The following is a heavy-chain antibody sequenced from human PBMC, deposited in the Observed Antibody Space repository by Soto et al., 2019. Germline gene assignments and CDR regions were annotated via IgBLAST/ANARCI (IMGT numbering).Heavy chain of an antibody. Sequence: SGGSLRLSCAASGFTFSSYGMHWVRQAPGKGLEWVAVIWYDGSNKYYADSVKGRFTISRDNSKNTLYLQMNSLRAEDTAVYYCARGEVGGFGELSQTYWGQGTLVTVSS. CDR2: IWYDGSNK. J-gene: IGHJ4*02. CDR3: ARGEVGGFGELSQTY. CDR1: GFTFSSYG. V-gene: IGHV3-33*01. D-gene: IGHD3-10*01.